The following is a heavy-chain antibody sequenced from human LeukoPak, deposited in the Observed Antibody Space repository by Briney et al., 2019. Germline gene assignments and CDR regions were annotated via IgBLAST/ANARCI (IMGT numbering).Heavy chain of an antibody. CDR3: ARIPVYDSSGYYLTPY. CDR1: GFSLSTSGMC. V-gene: IGHV2-70*11. CDR2: IDWDDDK. D-gene: IGHD3-22*01. J-gene: IGHJ4*02. Sequence: SGPALVKPTQTLTLTCTFSGFSLSTSGMCVSWIRQPPGKALEWLARIDWDDDKYYSTSLKTRLTISKDTSKNQVVLTMTNMDPVDTATYYCARIPVYDSSGYYLTPYWGQGTLVTVSS.